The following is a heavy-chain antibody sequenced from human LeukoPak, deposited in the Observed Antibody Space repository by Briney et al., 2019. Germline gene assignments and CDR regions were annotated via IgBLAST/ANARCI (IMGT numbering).Heavy chain of an antibody. CDR3: ARDSRYYDFWSGQVVARRYFDY. CDR1: GYTFTSYY. D-gene: IGHD3-3*01. CDR2: INPSGGST. V-gene: IGHV1-46*01. Sequence: ASVKVSCKASGYTFTSYYMHWVRQAPGQGLEWMGIINPSGGSTSYAQKFQGRVTMTRDTSTSTVYMELSSLRSEDTAVYYCARDSRYYDFWSGQVVARRYFDYWGQGTLVTVSS. J-gene: IGHJ4*02.